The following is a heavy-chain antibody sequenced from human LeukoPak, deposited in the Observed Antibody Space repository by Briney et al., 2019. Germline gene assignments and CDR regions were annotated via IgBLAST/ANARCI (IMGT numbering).Heavy chain of an antibody. CDR3: AGLYRTVRGVIRKHNWFDP. D-gene: IGHD3-10*01. Sequence: SETLSLTCAVYGGSFSDYHWSWIRQPPGKGLEWIGEITDRGSTTYNASLKSRVTISADTSKNQFSVKLHSVTAADTAVYYCAGLYRTVRGVIRKHNWFDPWGQGTLVTVSS. CDR2: ITDRGST. CDR1: GGSFSDYH. J-gene: IGHJ5*02. V-gene: IGHV4-34*01.